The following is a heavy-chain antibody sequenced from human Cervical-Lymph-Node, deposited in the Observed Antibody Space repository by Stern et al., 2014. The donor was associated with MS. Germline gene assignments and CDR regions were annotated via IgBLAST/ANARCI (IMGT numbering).Heavy chain of an antibody. J-gene: IGHJ6*02. D-gene: IGHD2-15*01. V-gene: IGHV3-7*01. CDR2: IKQDGSER. Sequence: EVQLVESGGGLVQPGGSLRLSCAGSGFSLSSYWMSWVRQAPGKGPELVATIKQDGSERYYVDSVKGRFTISRDNSKNSVFLQMNSLRVDDTSVYYCARDCGSGSCYQTQYYYRVDVWGQGTAVIVSS. CDR3: ARDCGSGSCYQTQYYYRVDV. CDR1: GFSLSSYW.